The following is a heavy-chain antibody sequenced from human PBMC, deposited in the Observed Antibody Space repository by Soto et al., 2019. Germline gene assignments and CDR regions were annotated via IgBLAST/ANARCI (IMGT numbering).Heavy chain of an antibody. V-gene: IGHV1-69*06. J-gene: IGHJ4*02. CDR1: GDTFTTNS. CDR2: IIPVVGTT. CDR3: ARGLLYATTYIDY. Sequence: QVQLVQSGAEVKKPGSSVKVSCKASGDTFTTNSLNWVRQAPGQGLEWMGGIIPVVGTTKYAQKYQDRVTISGDKSTNTAYMELSSLRSDDTAVYYCARGLLYATTYIDYWSQGTPVTVSS. D-gene: IGHD2-8*01.